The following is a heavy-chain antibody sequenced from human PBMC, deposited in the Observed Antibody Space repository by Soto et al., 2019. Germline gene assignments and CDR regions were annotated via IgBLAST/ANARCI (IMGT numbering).Heavy chain of an antibody. CDR1: GFTFSSYA. V-gene: IGHV3-23*01. J-gene: IGHJ4*02. CDR3: AKDSKISDYGDYGPPDY. D-gene: IGHD4-17*01. CDR2: ISGSGGST. Sequence: GGSLRLSCAASGFTFSSYAMSWVHQAPGKGLEWVSAISGSGGSTYYADSVKGRFTISRDNSKNTLYLQMNSLRAEDTAVYYCAKDSKISDYGDYGPPDYWGQGTLVTVSS.